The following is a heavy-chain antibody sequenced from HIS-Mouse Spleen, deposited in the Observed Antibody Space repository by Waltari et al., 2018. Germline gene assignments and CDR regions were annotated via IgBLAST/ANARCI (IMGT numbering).Heavy chain of an antibody. V-gene: IGHV4-39*07. CDR3: AREIPYSSSWYDWYFDL. CDR2: IYYSGST. D-gene: IGHD6-13*01. Sequence: QLQLQESGPGLVKPSETLSLTCTVSGGSISSSSYYWGWIRQPPGKGLEWIGSIYYSGSTYYTPSRKSRGTQSGEKSKNQFSPKLGSVTAAETAVYYCAREIPYSSSWYDWYFDLWGRGTLVTVSS. CDR1: GGSISSSSYY. J-gene: IGHJ2*01.